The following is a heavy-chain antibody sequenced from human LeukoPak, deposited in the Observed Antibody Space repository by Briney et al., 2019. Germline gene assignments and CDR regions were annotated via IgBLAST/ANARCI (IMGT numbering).Heavy chain of an antibody. CDR2: INPNSGGT. D-gene: IGHD3-22*01. J-gene: IGHJ4*02. Sequence: ASVKVSCKASGYTFTGYYMHWVRQAPGQGLEWMGWINPNSGGTNYAQKFQGRVTMTRDTSISTAYMELSRLRSDDTAVYYCARGYDSSAEDFDYWGQGTLVTVSS. CDR3: ARGYDSSAEDFDY. V-gene: IGHV1-2*02. CDR1: GYTFTGYY.